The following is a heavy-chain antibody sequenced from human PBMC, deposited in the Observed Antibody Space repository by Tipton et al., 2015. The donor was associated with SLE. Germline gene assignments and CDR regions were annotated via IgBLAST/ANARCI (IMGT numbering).Heavy chain of an antibody. CDR3: ARATTLASGSNY. Sequence: TLSLTCTVSGGSISSYYWSWIRQPPGKGLEWIGYIYYSGSTNYNPSLKSRVTISVDTSKNQFSLKLNSVTAADTAVYYCARATTLASGSNYWGRGTLVTVSS. V-gene: IGHV4-59*01. D-gene: IGHD6-13*01. CDR2: IYYSGST. CDR1: GGSISSYY. J-gene: IGHJ4*02.